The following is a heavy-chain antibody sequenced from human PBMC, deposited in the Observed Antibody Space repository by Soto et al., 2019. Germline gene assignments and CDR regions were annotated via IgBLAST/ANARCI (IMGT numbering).Heavy chain of an antibody. CDR2: IYYSGST. CDR3: ARGSIAAAGDPRRRYYGMDV. Sequence: SETLSLTCTVSGGSISSYYWSWIRQPPGKGLEWIGYIYYSGSTNYNPSLKSRVTISVDTSKNQFSLKLSSVTAADTAVYYCARGSIAAAGDPRRRYYGMDVWGQGTTVAVSS. J-gene: IGHJ6*02. D-gene: IGHD6-13*01. V-gene: IGHV4-59*01. CDR1: GGSISSYY.